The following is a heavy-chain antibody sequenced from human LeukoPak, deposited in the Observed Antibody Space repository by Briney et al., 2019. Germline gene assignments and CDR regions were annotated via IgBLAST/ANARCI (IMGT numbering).Heavy chain of an antibody. D-gene: IGHD3-3*01. CDR2: INPKSGGT. V-gene: IGHV1-2*02. J-gene: IGHJ1*01. Sequence: ASVTVSCQASGYIFTDYYMHWVRQAAGQGREWMGWINPKSGGTNYAQKPQGRITNTRDSSISTGHMELSRLRTDDTAVYYCASAAFWSECFQHWGQGTRVTVSS. CDR1: GYIFTDYY. CDR3: ASAAFWSECFQH.